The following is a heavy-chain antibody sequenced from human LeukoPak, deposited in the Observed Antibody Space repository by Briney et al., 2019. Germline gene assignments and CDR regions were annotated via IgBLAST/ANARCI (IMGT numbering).Heavy chain of an antibody. D-gene: IGHD3-10*01. CDR2: INPNSGGT. CDR3: AQRFGEPDAFDI. V-gene: IGHV1-2*02. J-gene: IGHJ3*02. CDR1: GYTFTGYY. Sequence: ASVKVSCKASGYTFTGYYMHWVRQAPGQGLEWMGWINPNSGGTNYAQKFQGRVTMTRDTFISTAYMELSRLRSDDTAVYYCAQRFGEPDAFDIWGQGTMVTVSS.